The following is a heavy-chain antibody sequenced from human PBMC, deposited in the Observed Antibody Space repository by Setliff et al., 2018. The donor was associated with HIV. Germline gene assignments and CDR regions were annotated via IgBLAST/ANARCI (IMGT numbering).Heavy chain of an antibody. CDR1: GFTFSSYA. Sequence: PGGSLRLSCAASGFTFSSYAMHWVRQAPGKGLEWVAVISYDGSDKFYADSVKGRFTISRDNAKNSLYLQMNSLRPEETAVYYCAKGGDGYNYVSFDYWGQGTLVTVSS. J-gene: IGHJ4*02. CDR2: ISYDGSDK. D-gene: IGHD5-12*01. CDR3: AKGGDGYNYVSFDY. V-gene: IGHV3-30*04.